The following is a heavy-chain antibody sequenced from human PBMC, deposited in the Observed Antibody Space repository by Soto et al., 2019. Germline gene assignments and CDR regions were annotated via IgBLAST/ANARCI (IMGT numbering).Heavy chain of an antibody. Sequence: PSETRSLTCTVSGGSISSYYWSWIRQPPGKGLEWIGYIYYSGSTNYNPSLKSRVTISVDTSKNQFSLKLSSVTAADTAVYYCARFNWYFDLWGRGTLVTVSS. J-gene: IGHJ2*01. CDR2: IYYSGST. V-gene: IGHV4-59*08. CDR1: GGSISSYY. CDR3: ARFNWYFDL.